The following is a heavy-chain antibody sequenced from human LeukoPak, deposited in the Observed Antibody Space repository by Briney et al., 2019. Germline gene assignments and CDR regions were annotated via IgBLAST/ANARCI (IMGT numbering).Heavy chain of an antibody. CDR3: AREKIGYYDGRGRGWFDP. CDR1: GGSISSDNYS. CDR2: VYTSGST. D-gene: IGHD3-22*01. J-gene: IGHJ5*02. V-gene: IGHV4-61*02. Sequence: TSETLSLTCTVSGGSISSDNYSWSWIRQPAGKGLEWIGRVYTSGSTNYNPSLKSRVTISVDTSKKQFSLKLSSVTAADTAVYYCAREKIGYYDGRGRGWFDPWGQGTLVTVSS.